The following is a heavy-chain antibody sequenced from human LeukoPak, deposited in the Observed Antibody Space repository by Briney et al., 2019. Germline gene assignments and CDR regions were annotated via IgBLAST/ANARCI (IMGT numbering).Heavy chain of an antibody. V-gene: IGHV4-59*01. CDR3: ARGGGYSSGLDY. J-gene: IGHJ4*02. CDR1: GDSISSYY. D-gene: IGHD6-19*01. CDR2: IYYRGST. Sequence: SETLSLTCTVSGDSISSYYWSWIRQPPGKGLEWIGYIYYRGSTTYNPSLKSRVTISVDTSKNQFSLKLISVTAADTAVYYCARGGGYSSGLDYWGQGTLVSASS.